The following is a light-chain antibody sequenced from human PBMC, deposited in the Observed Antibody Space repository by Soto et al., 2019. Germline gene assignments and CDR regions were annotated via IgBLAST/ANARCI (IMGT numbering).Light chain of an antibody. CDR1: QSVTSSY. J-gene: IGKJ2*01. Sequence: EIVLTQSPGTLSLSPGERATLSCRASQSVTSSYLAWYQHRPGQAPRLLIYGASSRATGIPDRFSGSGSGTDFTRTISRLEPEDFAVSYCQQYGGSPLTFGQGTKVDIK. V-gene: IGKV3-20*01. CDR3: QQYGGSPLT. CDR2: GAS.